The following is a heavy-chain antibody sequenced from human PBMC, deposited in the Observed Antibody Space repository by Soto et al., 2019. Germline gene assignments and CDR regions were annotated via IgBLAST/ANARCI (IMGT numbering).Heavy chain of an antibody. D-gene: IGHD6-13*01. V-gene: IGHV1-69*13. Sequence: GASVKVSCKASGGTFSSYAISWVRQAPGQGLEWMGGIIPIFGTANYAQKFQGRVTITADEPTSTAYMELSSLRSEDTAVYYCARDGEQQLVRYYYGMDVWGQGXTVTVSS. CDR3: ARDGEQQLVRYYYGMDV. CDR1: GGTFSSYA. J-gene: IGHJ6*02. CDR2: IIPIFGTA.